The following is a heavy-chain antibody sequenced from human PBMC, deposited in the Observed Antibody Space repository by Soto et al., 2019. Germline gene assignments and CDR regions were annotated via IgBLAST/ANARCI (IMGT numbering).Heavy chain of an antibody. D-gene: IGHD3-10*01. Sequence: GGSLRLSCAASGFTFSSYAMSWVRQAPGKGLEWVSAISGSGGSTYYADSVKGRFTISRDNSKNTLYLQMNSLRAEDTAVYYCAKAPLRGVTKNWFDPWGQGTLVTVYS. CDR1: GFTFSSYA. CDR3: AKAPLRGVTKNWFDP. J-gene: IGHJ5*02. V-gene: IGHV3-23*01. CDR2: ISGSGGST.